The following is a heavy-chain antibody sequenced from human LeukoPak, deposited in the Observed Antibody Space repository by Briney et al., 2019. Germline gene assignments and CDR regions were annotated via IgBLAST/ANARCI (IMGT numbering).Heavy chain of an antibody. V-gene: IGHV4-38-2*01. CDR3: ARPISSQGYFGVVID. Sequence: PSETLSLTCAVSGYSISSASYWGWIRPPPGKGLEWIGNIYHSGSPYCNPSLKSRVTISVDTSKNQFSLKLSSVTAADTAVYYCARPISSQGYFGVVIDWGQGTLVTVSS. CDR1: GYSISSASY. CDR2: IYHSGSP. J-gene: IGHJ4*02. D-gene: IGHD3-3*01.